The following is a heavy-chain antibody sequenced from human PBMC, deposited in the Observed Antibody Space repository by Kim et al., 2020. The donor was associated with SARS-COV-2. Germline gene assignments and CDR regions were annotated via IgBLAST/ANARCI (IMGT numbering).Heavy chain of an antibody. CDR2: INHSGST. D-gene: IGHD3-10*01. V-gene: IGHV4-34*01. Sequence: SETLSLTCAVYGGSFSGYYWSWIRQPPGKGLEWIGEINHSGSTNYNPSLKSRVTISVDTSKNQFSLKLSSVTAADTAVYYCARGGRFGELLSKPYYYYYYGMDVWGQGTTVTVSS. CDR1: GGSFSGYY. CDR3: ARGGRFGELLSKPYYYYYYGMDV. J-gene: IGHJ6*02.